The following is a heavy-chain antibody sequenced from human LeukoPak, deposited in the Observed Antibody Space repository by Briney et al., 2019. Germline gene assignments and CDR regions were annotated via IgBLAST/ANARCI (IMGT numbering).Heavy chain of an antibody. CDR1: GFTFSSYW. Sequence: GGSLRLSCAASGFTFSSYWVSWVRQAPGKGLEWVANIKQDGSEKYYVDSVKGRFTISRDNAKNSLYLQMNSLRAEDTAVYYCARETIPYGDYPDYWGQGTLVTVSS. CDR3: ARETIPYGDYPDY. D-gene: IGHD4-17*01. CDR2: IKQDGSEK. V-gene: IGHV3-7*01. J-gene: IGHJ4*02.